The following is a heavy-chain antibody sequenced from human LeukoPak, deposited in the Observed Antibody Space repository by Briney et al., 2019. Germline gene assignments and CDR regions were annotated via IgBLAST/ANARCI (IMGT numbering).Heavy chain of an antibody. CDR1: GFTVSRKY. CDR3: ARVTRGLVDY. J-gene: IGHJ4*02. CDR2: IYSGGST. V-gene: IGHV3-53*01. D-gene: IGHD3-10*01. Sequence: GGSLRLSCAVSGFTVSRKYMSWVRQAPGKGLEWVSVIYSGGSTYYADSVKGRFTISRDNSKNTLYLQMNSLRAEDTAVYYCARVTRGLVDYWGQGTLVTVSS.